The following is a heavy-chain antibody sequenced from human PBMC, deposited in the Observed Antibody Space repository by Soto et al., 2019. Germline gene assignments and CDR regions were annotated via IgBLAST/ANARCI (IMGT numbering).Heavy chain of an antibody. CDR3: VRDWPPESVVVNSYYYMDV. CDR1: GFTFTDYY. CDR2: ISSSGSTI. V-gene: IGHV3-11*01. Sequence: QVNLVESGGELVKPGGSLRLSCAASGFTFTDYYMSWFRQAPGKGLEWVSYISSSGSTIFYADSVKGRFTISRDNAKNSLYLQMNSLRAEDTALYYCVRDWPPESVVVNSYYYMDVWGRGTTVTVSS. D-gene: IGHD3-22*01. J-gene: IGHJ6*03.